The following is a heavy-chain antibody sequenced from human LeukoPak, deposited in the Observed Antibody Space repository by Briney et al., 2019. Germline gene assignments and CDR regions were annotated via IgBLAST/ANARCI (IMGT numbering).Heavy chain of an antibody. CDR2: MFYTGST. Sequence: LGGPSLPRPVSGGCLRRFYWGRFGAPPGQGLEWSGYMFYTGSTSYNPSLEGRVTMSMDTSKLQFSLNLTSVTAADTAVYYCAREGGEQWLVFDNWGQGALVTVSS. J-gene: IGHJ4*02. CDR3: AREGGEQWLVFDN. D-gene: IGHD6-19*01. V-gene: IGHV4-59*01. CDR1: GGCLRRFY.